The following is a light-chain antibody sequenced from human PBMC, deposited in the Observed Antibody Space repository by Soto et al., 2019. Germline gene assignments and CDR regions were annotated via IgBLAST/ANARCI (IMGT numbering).Light chain of an antibody. V-gene: IGLV2-23*01. CDR1: SSDVGSYNL. Sequence: QSVLTQPASVSGSPGQSITISCTGTSSDVGSYNLVSWYQQHPGKAPKLMIYEGSKRPSGVSNRFSGSKSGNTASLTISGLQAEDEADYYCCSYAGSSTCVFGGGTHLTVL. J-gene: IGLJ3*02. CDR2: EGS. CDR3: CSYAGSSTCV.